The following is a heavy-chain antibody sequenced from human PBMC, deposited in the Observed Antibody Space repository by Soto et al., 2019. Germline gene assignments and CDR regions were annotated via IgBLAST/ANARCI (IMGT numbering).Heavy chain of an antibody. CDR3: ARDGSRGYDMDV. D-gene: IGHD1-1*01. CDR2: ISNTARTI. J-gene: IGHJ6*02. V-gene: IGHV3-48*02. CDR1: GFDFSNYN. Sequence: EVQVVESGGGLIQPGGSLRLSCEGSGFDFSNYNMDWVRQAPGKGLEWISYISNTARTIFYADSVKGRFTISRDNARNSLFLQMNSLRDEDTAVYYCARDGSRGYDMDVWGQGTTVTVSS.